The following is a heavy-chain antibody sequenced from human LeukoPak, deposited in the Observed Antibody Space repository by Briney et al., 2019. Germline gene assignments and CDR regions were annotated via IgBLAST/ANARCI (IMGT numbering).Heavy chain of an antibody. CDR3: ASIYYYDSAPFDP. J-gene: IGHJ5*02. Sequence: SETLSLTCTVSGGSISSGNYYWSWIRQPAGKGLEWIGRIYSSESTNYNPSLKSRVTISVDTSKNQFSLKLSSVTAADTAVYYCASIYYYDSAPFDPWGQGTLVTVSS. V-gene: IGHV4-61*02. CDR2: IYSSEST. CDR1: GGSISSGNYY. D-gene: IGHD3-22*01.